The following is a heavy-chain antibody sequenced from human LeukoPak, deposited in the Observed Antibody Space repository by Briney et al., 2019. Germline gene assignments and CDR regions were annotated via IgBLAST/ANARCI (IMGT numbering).Heavy chain of an antibody. V-gene: IGHV4-4*07. Sequence: SETLSLTCTVSGGSISSYYWSWTRQPAGKGLEWIGRIYTSGGTNYNPSLKSRVTMSVDTSKNQFSLKLSSVTAADTAVYYCARAISSGWYYFDYWGQGTLVTVSS. D-gene: IGHD6-19*01. CDR2: IYTSGGT. CDR3: ARAISSGWYYFDY. J-gene: IGHJ4*02. CDR1: GGSISSYY.